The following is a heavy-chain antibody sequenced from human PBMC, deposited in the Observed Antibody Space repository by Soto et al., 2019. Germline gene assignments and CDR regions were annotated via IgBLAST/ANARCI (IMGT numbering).Heavy chain of an antibody. D-gene: IGHD3-9*01. V-gene: IGHV3-9*01. J-gene: IGHJ4*02. CDR3: VRDTSSGWHLKDH. Sequence: EVDLVESGGGLAQPGRSLRLSCVASGFTFDDHVMYWVRQIPGRGLEWVLGISWNSGSIGYAESVKGRFTIFRDNAKNSLYLEMNSLRQEDTALYYCVRDTSSGWHLKDHWGQGVQVSVSS. CDR2: ISWNSGSI. CDR1: GFTFDDHV.